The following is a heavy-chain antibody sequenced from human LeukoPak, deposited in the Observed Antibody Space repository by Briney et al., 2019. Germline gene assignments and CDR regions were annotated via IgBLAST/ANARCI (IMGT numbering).Heavy chain of an antibody. CDR3: ARAATEQLYDSSGYTPFDY. CDR2: ISSSSGYI. V-gene: IGHV3-21*01. J-gene: IGHJ4*02. Sequence: GGSLRLSCAASGFTFSGYSMNWVRQAPGKGLEWVSSISSSSGYIYYADSVNGRFTISRDNAKNSLNLQMDSLRAEDTAVCYCARAATEQLYDSSGYTPFDYWGQGTLVTVSS. D-gene: IGHD3-22*01. CDR1: GFTFSGYS.